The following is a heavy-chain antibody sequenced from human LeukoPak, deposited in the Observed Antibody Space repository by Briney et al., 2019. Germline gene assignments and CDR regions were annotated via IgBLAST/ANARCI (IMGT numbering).Heavy chain of an antibody. D-gene: IGHD6-13*01. Sequence: ASVKVSCKASGYTFTSYDINWVRQATGQGLEWMGWMNPNSGNTGYAQKFQGRVTMTRNTSISTAYMELSSLRSEDTAVYYCARVGDSSSWYGRRSDYWGQGTLVTISS. CDR2: MNPNSGNT. V-gene: IGHV1-8*01. CDR3: ARVGDSSSWYGRRSDY. J-gene: IGHJ4*02. CDR1: GYTFTSYD.